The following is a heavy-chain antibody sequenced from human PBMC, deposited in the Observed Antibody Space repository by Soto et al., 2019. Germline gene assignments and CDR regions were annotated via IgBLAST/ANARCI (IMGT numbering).Heavy chain of an antibody. CDR1: GYSISSGFY. J-gene: IGHJ4*02. V-gene: IGHV4-38-2*01. CDR2: MFHSGST. CDR3: ANQRSREGYNFIEY. Sequence: SETLSLTCAVSGYSISSGFYWGWIRQPPGKGLEWIGIMFHSGSTYYNPSLQSRVTISVDTSKNQVSLKLTSVTVADTAVYFCANQRSREGYNFIEYWGQGIQVIVSS. D-gene: IGHD5-12*01.